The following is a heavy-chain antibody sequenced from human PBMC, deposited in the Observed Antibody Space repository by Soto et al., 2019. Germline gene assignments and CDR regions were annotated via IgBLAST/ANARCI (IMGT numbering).Heavy chain of an antibody. J-gene: IGHJ5*02. Sequence: PSETLSLTCSVSGGTISGYYWAWIRQPAGKGLEWIGRIYSSGDTKYNPSLQSRVTMSLDTSNNQFSLRLTSVTAADTAVYYCARGQRFSDWFDPWGQGTLVTVSS. D-gene: IGHD3-3*01. CDR1: GGTISGYY. CDR3: ARGQRFSDWFDP. CDR2: IYSSGDT. V-gene: IGHV4-4*07.